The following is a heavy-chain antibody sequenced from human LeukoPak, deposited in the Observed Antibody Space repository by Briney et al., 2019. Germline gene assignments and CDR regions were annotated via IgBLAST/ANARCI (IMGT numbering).Heavy chain of an antibody. J-gene: IGHJ4*02. CDR3: ASGPTGSSGWYYFEY. D-gene: IGHD6-19*01. CDR1: GFTVSGNY. CDR2: IYSGGST. Sequence: PGGSLRLSCAASGFTVSGNYMTWVRQAPGKGLEWVSIIYSGGSTYYADSEKGRFTISRDNSKNTLYLQMNSLRAEDTAVYYCASGPTGSSGWYYFEYWGQGTLVTVSS. V-gene: IGHV3-66*01.